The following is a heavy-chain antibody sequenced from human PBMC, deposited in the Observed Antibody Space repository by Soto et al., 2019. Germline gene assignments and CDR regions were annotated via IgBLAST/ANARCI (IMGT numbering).Heavy chain of an antibody. CDR2: IYSSGST. V-gene: IGHV4-59*08. Sequence: LSLTCTVSGGSISSYYWNWIRQPPGKGLEWIGYIYSSGSTNYNPSLKSRLTMSVDTSKNQFSLNLTSVTAADTAVYYCARFGSIAVTRFDYWGQGVLVTVSS. D-gene: IGHD6-19*01. CDR3: ARFGSIAVTRFDY. CDR1: GGSISSYY. J-gene: IGHJ4*02.